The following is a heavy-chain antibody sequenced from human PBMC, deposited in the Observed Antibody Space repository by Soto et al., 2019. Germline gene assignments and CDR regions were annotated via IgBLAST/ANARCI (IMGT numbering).Heavy chain of an antibody. CDR2: INTGNGDT. CDR1: GYTFTNYA. Sequence: ASAKVSCKASGYTFTNYAVHWVRQENGQRLEWMGWINTGNGDTKYSQKFQGRVTITSDTSAGTAYMELSSLRSEDTAVYYCAKDGAVATTPRNWFDPRGQGTLVTSPQ. D-gene: IGHD6-19*01. CDR3: AKDGAVATTPRNWFDP. V-gene: IGHV1-3*04. J-gene: IGHJ5*02.